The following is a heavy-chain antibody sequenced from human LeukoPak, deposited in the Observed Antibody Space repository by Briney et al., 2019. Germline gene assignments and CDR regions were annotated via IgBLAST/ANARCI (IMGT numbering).Heavy chain of an antibody. V-gene: IGHV3-15*01. CDR3: MSDLDN. CDR1: GFTFSNAW. CDR2: IKTKGEGGTV. J-gene: IGHJ4*02. Sequence: GGSLRLSCATSGFTFSNAWMPWVRQAQGKGLEWVGRIKTKGEGGTVDYAAPVKGRFTISRDDSKNTLYLQMNSLKTEDTAIYYCMSDLDNWGQGTLVTVSS.